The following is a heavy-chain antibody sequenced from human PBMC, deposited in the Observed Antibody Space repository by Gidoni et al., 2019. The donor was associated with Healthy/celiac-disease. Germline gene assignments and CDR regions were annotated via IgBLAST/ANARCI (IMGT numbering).Heavy chain of an antibody. CDR1: GFSLSNARMG. V-gene: IGHV2-26*01. CDR2: IFSNDEK. Sequence: QVPLKESGPVLVKPTETLTLTCTVSGFSLSNARMGVRWIRQPPGKALEWLAHIFSNDEKSYSTSLKSRLTISKDTSKSQVVLTMTNMDPVDTATYYCARNVDTAMIDYWGQGTLVTVSS. J-gene: IGHJ4*02. CDR3: ARNVDTAMIDY. D-gene: IGHD5-18*01.